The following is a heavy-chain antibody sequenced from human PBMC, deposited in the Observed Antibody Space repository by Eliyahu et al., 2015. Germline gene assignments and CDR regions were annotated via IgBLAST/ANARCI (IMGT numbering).Heavy chain of an antibody. CDR3: ARRVISTDGFDI. Sequence: QVHLQESGPGLVKASEVLSLTCTVSGXPVSSGIYYWTWIRQPPGKGLEWIGHIHYSASTKFNASLMSRVTMSIDTSTNQFFLNLSPVTPADMAIYFCARRVISTDGFDIWGQGTLVTVSS. J-gene: IGHJ3*02. CDR1: GXPVSSGIYY. V-gene: IGHV4-61*01. CDR2: IHYSAST.